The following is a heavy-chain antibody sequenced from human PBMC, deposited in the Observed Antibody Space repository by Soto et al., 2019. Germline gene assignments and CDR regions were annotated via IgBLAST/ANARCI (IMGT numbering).Heavy chain of an antibody. J-gene: IGHJ4*02. CDR3: ARDRVPNYFDSSGYVFRDFGY. CDR1: GFTFSDYY. CDR2: SSSSGNTR. V-gene: IGHV3-11*01. Sequence: KPGGSLRLSCAASGFTFSDYYMSWIRQAPGKGLEWLTYSSSSGNTRYYADSVKGRFTISRDNARNSLYLQMDSLRAEDTAVYYCARDRVPNYFDSSGYVFRDFGYWGQGTLVTVSS. D-gene: IGHD3-22*01.